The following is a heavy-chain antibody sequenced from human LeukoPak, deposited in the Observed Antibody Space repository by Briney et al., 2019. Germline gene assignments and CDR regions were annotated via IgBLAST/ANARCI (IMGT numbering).Heavy chain of an antibody. CDR3: AREPQLLFDY. Sequence: GGSLRLSCAASGFTFIDYTMNWVRQVPGRGLEWVSSITSSSTYIYYADSVKGRFTISRDNAKNSLYLQMNSLRAEDTAVYYCAREPQLLFDYWGQGVLVTVSS. J-gene: IGHJ4*02. CDR1: GFTFIDYT. V-gene: IGHV3-21*01. CDR2: ITSSSTYI. D-gene: IGHD2/OR15-2a*01.